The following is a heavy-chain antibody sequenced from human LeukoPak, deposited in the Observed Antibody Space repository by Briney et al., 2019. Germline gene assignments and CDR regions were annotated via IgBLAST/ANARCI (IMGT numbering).Heavy chain of an antibody. CDR2: FTYDGVNK. D-gene: IGHD3-22*01. Sequence: GKSLGLSCVGSGFTFSDCGMHWIRRAPGKGLEWLAVFTYDGVNKHYADSVKGRFTVSRDNSKNTLYLQMDSLTPEDTAIYYCVKEASSGYYRTADHWGQGTRVTVSS. CDR3: VKEASSGYYRTADH. J-gene: IGHJ4*02. CDR1: GFTFSDCG. V-gene: IGHV3-30*18.